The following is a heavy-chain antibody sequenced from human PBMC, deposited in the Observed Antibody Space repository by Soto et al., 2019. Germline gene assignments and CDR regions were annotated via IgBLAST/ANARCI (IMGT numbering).Heavy chain of an antibody. D-gene: IGHD2-15*01. V-gene: IGHV3-66*01. Sequence: HPWGSLRLSCAASGFTVSSNYMSWVRQAPGKGLEWVSVIYSGGSTYYADSVKGRFTISRDNSENTLYLQMNSLRAEDTAVYYCARTCSGGTCSFDYWGQGTLVTVSS. CDR2: IYSGGST. CDR3: ARTCSGGTCSFDY. CDR1: GFTVSSNY. J-gene: IGHJ4*02.